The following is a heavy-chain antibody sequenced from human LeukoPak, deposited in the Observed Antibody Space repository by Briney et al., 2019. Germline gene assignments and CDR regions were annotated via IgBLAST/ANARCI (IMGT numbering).Heavy chain of an antibody. Sequence: PGESLKISCKGSGYSFTSYWIGWVRQMPGKGLEWMGIIYPGDSDTRYSPSFQGQVTISAVKSISTAYLQWSSLKASDTAMYYCARRSPGYCSSTSCRNWFDPWGQGTLVTVSS. D-gene: IGHD2-2*01. CDR2: IYPGDSDT. CDR3: ARRSPGYCSSTSCRNWFDP. V-gene: IGHV5-51*01. CDR1: GYSFTSYW. J-gene: IGHJ5*02.